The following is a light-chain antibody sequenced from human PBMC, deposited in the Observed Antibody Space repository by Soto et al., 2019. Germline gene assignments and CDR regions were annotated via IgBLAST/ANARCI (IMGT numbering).Light chain of an antibody. CDR1: QNINTW. CDR3: QQSYSTPPIT. CDR2: KAS. J-gene: IGKJ5*01. V-gene: IGKV1-5*03. Sequence: DIQITQSPSTLCDSVGDRVTITCRSSQNINTWLAWYQQRPVKAPKLLIYKASSLESGVPSRFSGSGYGTDFTLTISSLQPEDFATYYCQQSYSTPPITFGQGTRLEIK.